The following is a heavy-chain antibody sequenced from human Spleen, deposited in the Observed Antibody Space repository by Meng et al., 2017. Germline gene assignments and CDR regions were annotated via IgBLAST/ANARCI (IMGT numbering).Heavy chain of an antibody. CDR1: GYTLTELS. V-gene: IGHV1-24*01. J-gene: IGHJ6*02. Sequence: ASVKVSCKVSGYTLTELSMHWVRQAPGKGLEWMGGFDPEDGETIYAQKFQGRVTITRDTSASTAYMELSSLRSEDTAVYYCARGGILLWFGGEEDYYYGMDVWGQGATVTVSS. D-gene: IGHD3-10*01. CDR2: FDPEDGET. CDR3: ARGGILLWFGGEEDYYYGMDV.